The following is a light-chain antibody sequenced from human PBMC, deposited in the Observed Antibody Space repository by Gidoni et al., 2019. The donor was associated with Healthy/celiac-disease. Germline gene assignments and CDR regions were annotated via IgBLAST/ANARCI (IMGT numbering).Light chain of an antibody. J-gene: IGLJ2*01. CDR2: KDS. CDR3: QSADSSGTYVV. V-gene: IGLV3-25*02. Sequence: SSELTPPPSVSVSPGQTARITCSGDALPKQYAYWYQQKQGQAPVLVIYKDSERPSGIPERFAGSSSGTTVTLTISGVQAEDEADYYCQSADSSGTYVVFGGGTKLTVL. CDR1: ALPKQY.